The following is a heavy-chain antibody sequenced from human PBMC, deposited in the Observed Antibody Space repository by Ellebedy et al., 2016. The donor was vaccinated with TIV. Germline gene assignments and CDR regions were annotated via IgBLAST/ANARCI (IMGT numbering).Heavy chain of an antibody. CDR3: AKGTDVLRLLEWFSD. V-gene: IGHV3-23*01. J-gene: IGHJ4*02. CDR1: GFTFRNYA. CDR2: ISGRGDNT. Sequence: GGSLRLSXAASGFTFRNYAMNWVRQAPGKGLEWVSGISGRGDNTYYAESVKGRLTISRDNSRNTVDLQMNSLRAEDTAVYYCAKGTDVLRLLEWFSDWGQGTRVSVSS. D-gene: IGHD3-3*01.